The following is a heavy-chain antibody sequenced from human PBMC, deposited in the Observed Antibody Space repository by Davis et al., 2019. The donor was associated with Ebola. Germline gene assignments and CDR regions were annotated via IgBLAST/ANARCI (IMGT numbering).Heavy chain of an antibody. Sequence: SETLSLTCTVSGGSVSSSTYYWGWIRQSPGKGLEWIGSFSYGDTVYYNPSLKSRVTISVDTSKNQFSLKLTSVTAADTAVYYCARHVFMLNGWGIPVDPDTFDIWGQGTLVTVSS. CDR1: GGSVSSSTYY. J-gene: IGHJ3*02. CDR2: FSYGDTV. V-gene: IGHV4-39*01. CDR3: ARHVFMLNGWGIPVDPDTFDI. D-gene: IGHD6-19*01.